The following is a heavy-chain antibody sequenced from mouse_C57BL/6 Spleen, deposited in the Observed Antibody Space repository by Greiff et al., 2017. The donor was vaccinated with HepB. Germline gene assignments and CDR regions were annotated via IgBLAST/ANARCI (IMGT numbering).Heavy chain of an antibody. CDR1: GYSITSGYY. D-gene: IGHD1-1*01. Sequence: EVKLQESGPGLVKPSQSLSLTCSVTGYSITSGYYWNWIRQFPGNKLEWMGYISYDGSNNYNPSLKNRISITRDISKNQFFLKLNSVTTEDTATYYCARDGYYGSSYDAYWGQGTLVTVSA. CDR2: ISYDGSN. CDR3: ARDGYYGSSYDAY. J-gene: IGHJ3*01. V-gene: IGHV3-6*01.